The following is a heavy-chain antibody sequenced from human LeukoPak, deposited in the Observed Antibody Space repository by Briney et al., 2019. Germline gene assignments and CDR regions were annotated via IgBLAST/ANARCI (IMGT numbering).Heavy chain of an antibody. CDR1: GGSFSRYY. D-gene: IGHD5-24*01. Sequence: KPSETLTLTCAGYGGSFSRYYWSWIRQYPGKGLEWIAEIDHRGDTNYNPSVKSRVTISVDTSKNQFSLKLRSLSAADTALYYCARGATISETGYFAFWRQGTLVTVSS. CDR2: IDHRGDT. J-gene: IGHJ4*03. V-gene: IGHV4-34*01. CDR3: ARGATISETGYFAF.